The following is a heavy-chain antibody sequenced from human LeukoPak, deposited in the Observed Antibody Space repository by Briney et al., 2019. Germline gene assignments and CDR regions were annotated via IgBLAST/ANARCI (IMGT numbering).Heavy chain of an antibody. D-gene: IGHD5-18*01. CDR2: IYYSGST. V-gene: IGHV4-39*07. J-gene: IGHJ4*02. Sequence: PSETLSLTCTVSGGSISSSSYYWGWIRQPPGKGLEWIGSIYYSGSTYYNPSLKSRVTISVDTSKNQFSLKLSSVTAADTAVYYCARATTPGKRIQLYYFDYWGQGTLVTVSS. CDR3: ARATTPGKRIQLYYFDY. CDR1: GGSISSSSYY.